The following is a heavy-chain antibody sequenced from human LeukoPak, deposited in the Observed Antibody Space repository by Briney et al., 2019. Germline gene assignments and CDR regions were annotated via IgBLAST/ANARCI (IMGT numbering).Heavy chain of an antibody. V-gene: IGHV4-4*02. D-gene: IGHD1-26*01. CDR2: INHSGST. Sequence: PSETLSLTCTVSGGSISSSNWWSWVRQPPGKGLEWIGEINHSGSTNYNPSLKSRVTISVDTSKNQFSLKLSSVTAADTAVYYCARVFGSYVQQAPHFDYWGQGTLVTVSS. CDR3: ARVFGSYVQQAPHFDY. CDR1: GGSISSSNW. J-gene: IGHJ4*02.